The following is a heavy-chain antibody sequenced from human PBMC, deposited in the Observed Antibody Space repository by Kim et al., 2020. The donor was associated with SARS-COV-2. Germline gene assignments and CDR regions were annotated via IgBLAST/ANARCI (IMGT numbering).Heavy chain of an antibody. J-gene: IGHJ3*02. D-gene: IGHD2-15*01. CDR3: ASWGYCSGGSCCSDAFDI. CDR2: IIPIFGTA. CDR1: GGTFSSYA. Sequence: SVKVSCKASGGTFSSYAISWVRQAPGQGLEWMGGIIPIFGTANYAQKFQGRVTITADESTSTAYMELSSLRSEDTAVYYCASWGYCSGGSCCSDAFDIWGQGTMVTVSS. V-gene: IGHV1-69*13.